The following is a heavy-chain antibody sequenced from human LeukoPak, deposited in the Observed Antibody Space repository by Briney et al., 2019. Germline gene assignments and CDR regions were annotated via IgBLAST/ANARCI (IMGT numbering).Heavy chain of an antibody. CDR1: GGSISSSSYY. V-gene: IGHV4-39*07. Sequence: PSETLSLTCTVSGGSISSSSYYWGWIRQPPGKGLEWIGSTYHSGSTYYNPSLKSRVTISVDTSKNQFSLKLSSVTAADTAVYYCARCLSRCNNGFDIWGQGTMVTVSS. CDR2: TYHSGST. CDR3: ARCLSRCNNGFDI. J-gene: IGHJ3*02. D-gene: IGHD2/OR15-2a*01.